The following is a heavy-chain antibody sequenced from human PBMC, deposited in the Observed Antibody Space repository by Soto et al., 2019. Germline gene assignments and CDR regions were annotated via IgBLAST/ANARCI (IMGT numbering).Heavy chain of an antibody. CDR1: GYNFANYW. Sequence: GESLKISFKGSGYNFANYWIGWVRQMPGKGLEWMGMIFPGDSDTKNSPSLQGQITMSVDKSDSSAYLQWRSLKASDTAMYYCAAGYTTGLDAFDIWGLGTMVTVSS. J-gene: IGHJ3*02. CDR3: AAGYTTGLDAFDI. CDR2: IFPGDSDT. D-gene: IGHD6-13*01. V-gene: IGHV5-51*01.